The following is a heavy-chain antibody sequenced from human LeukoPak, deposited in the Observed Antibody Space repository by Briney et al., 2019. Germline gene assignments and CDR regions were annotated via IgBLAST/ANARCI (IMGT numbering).Heavy chain of an antibody. CDR2: IYYSGST. CDR3: ARDRASGGIVVVPAADYYYYYMDV. Sequence: SETLSLTCTVSGGSISSYYWSWIRQPPGKGPEWIGYIYYSGSTNYNPSLKSRVTISVDTSKNQFSLKLSSVTAADTAVYYCARDRASGGIVVVPAADYYYYYMDVWGKGTTVTVSS. J-gene: IGHJ6*03. V-gene: IGHV4-59*12. D-gene: IGHD2-2*01. CDR1: GGSISSYY.